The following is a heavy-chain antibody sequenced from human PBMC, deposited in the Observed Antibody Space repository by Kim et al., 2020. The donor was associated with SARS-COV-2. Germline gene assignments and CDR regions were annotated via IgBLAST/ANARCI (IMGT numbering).Heavy chain of an antibody. D-gene: IGHD3-16*01. CDR3: VTEQLRWGHH. CDR2: MFPQGSGT. V-gene: IGHV1-2*02. J-gene: IGHJ5*02. Sequence: ASVKVSCKASGYSFSAYYMHWVRQAPGQGPEWMGWMFPQGSGTNSAQKFQARLTMTWDTSITTAYMELNGLTFDDTAVYYCVTEQLRWGHHWGQGTQVTVSS. CDR1: GYSFSAYY.